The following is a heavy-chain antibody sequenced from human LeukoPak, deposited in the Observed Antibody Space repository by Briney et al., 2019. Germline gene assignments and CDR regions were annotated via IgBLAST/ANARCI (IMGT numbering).Heavy chain of an antibody. J-gene: IGHJ4*02. CDR2: IIPIFGTA. V-gene: IGHV1-69*05. CDR1: GGTFSSYA. Sequence: ASVKVSCKASGGTFSSYAISWVRQAPGQGLEWMGGIIPIFGTANYAQKFQGRVTITTDESTSTAYMELSSLRSEDTAVYYCARVSTYFGVVTDFDYWGQGTLVTVSS. D-gene: IGHD3-3*01. CDR3: ARVSTYFGVVTDFDY.